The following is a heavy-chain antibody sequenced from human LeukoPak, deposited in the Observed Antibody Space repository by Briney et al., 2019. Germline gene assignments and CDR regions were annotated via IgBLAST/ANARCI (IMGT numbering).Heavy chain of an antibody. V-gene: IGHV3-30*02. CDR2: IRYDGRNK. CDR1: GFTFSSRG. D-gene: IGHD3-9*01. Sequence: PGGSLRPSCAASGFTFSSRGMHWVRQAPGKGLEWVAFIRYDGRNKYYADSVKGRFTISRDNSKNTLYLQMNSLRAEDTAVYYCAKGPIYDILTGWRKTHNAFDIWGQGTMVTVSS. J-gene: IGHJ3*02. CDR3: AKGPIYDILTGWRKTHNAFDI.